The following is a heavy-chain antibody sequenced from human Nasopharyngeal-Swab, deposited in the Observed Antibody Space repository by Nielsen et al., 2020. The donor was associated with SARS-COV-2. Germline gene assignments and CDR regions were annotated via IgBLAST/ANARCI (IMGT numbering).Heavy chain of an antibody. CDR3: ARVGITMIVVASDAFDI. V-gene: IGHV1-69*05. CDR1: GGTFSSYA. D-gene: IGHD3-22*01. Sequence: SVKVSCKASGGTFSSYAISWVRQAPGQGLEWMGGIIPIFGTANYAQKFQGRVTMTRNTSISTAYMELSSLRSEDTAVYHCARVGITMIVVASDAFDIWGQGTMVTVSS. CDR2: IIPIFGTA. J-gene: IGHJ3*02.